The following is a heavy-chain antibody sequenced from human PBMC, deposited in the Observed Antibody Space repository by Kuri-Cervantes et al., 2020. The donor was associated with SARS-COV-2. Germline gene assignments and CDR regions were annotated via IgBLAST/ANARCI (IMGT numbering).Heavy chain of an antibody. V-gene: IGHV3-48*04. J-gene: IGHJ4*02. CDR3: ASLGSGKGAIDY. D-gene: IGHD6-25*01. CDR1: GFTFSSYS. CDR2: ISSSSSSTI. Sequence: GESLKISCAASGFTFSSYSMNWVRQAPGKGLEWVSYISSSSSSTIYYADSVKGRFTISRDNANSSLYLQMNYLGAGDTALYYCASLGSGKGAIDYWGQGTLVTVSS.